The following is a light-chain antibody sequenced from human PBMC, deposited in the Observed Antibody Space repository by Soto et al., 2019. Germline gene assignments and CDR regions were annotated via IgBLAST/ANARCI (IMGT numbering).Light chain of an antibody. CDR2: EGD. Sequence: QSVLTQPASVSGSSGQSITISCTGTSSDVGSYNLVSWHQQHPGKAPKLIIYEGDKRPSGVSNRFSGSKSGNTASLTISGLQAEDEADYYCCSCSYGSTLVFGGGTKATV. V-gene: IGLV2-23*01. J-gene: IGLJ2*01. CDR1: SSDVGSYNL. CDR3: CSCSYGSTLV.